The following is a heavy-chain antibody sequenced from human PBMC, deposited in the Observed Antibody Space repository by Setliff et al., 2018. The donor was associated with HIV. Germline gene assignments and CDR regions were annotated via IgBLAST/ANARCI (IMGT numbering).Heavy chain of an antibody. V-gene: IGHV4-38-2*01. D-gene: IGHD3-10*01. CDR3: ASTRIRLIRGAVISNLRTPYFDY. Sequence: SETLSLTCGVSGYSISSDYCWGWIRQPPGKGLEWIGNMCHGGNNNYYNPSLKSRVTISVDTSKNQFFLKVTSVTAADTAVYYCASTRIRLIRGAVISNLRTPYFDYWGPGSLVTVSS. CDR2: MCHGGNNN. CDR1: GYSISSDYC. J-gene: IGHJ4*02.